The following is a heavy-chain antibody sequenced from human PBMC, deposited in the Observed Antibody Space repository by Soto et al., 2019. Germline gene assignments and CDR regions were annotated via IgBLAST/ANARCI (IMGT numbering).Heavy chain of an antibody. V-gene: IGHV1-18*01. D-gene: IGHD4-17*01. CDR2: ISGYNGNT. J-gene: IGHJ6*03. Sequence: QVRLVQSGAEVKKPGASVKVSCKASGYIFTSYAISWIRQAPGQGLEWMGWISGYNGNTEYVQKLQGRVTMTTDTCTSTAYVEMRRLRSDDRAVYYWGRALDPPAARILYGPYYMDVWGKGTTVIVSS. CDR3: GRALDPPAARILYGPYYMDV. CDR1: GYIFTSYA.